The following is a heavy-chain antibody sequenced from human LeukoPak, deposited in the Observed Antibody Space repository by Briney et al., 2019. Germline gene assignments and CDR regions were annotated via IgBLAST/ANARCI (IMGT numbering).Heavy chain of an antibody. J-gene: IGHJ4*02. CDR1: GFTFSSYA. Sequence: GGSLRLACAASGFTFSSYAMSWVRQAPGKGLEWVSAISISGENTYYADSVKGRFTISRDTSRNTLYLQMHSLSAEDTAVYYCARLISTSSSRFSDYWGQGTLVTVSS. CDR3: ARLISTSSSRFSDY. D-gene: IGHD6-6*01. V-gene: IGHV3-23*01. CDR2: ISISGENT.